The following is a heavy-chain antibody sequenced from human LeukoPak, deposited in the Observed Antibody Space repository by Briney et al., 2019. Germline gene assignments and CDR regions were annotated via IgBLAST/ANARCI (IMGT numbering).Heavy chain of an antibody. CDR1: GFTFSSYA. D-gene: IGHD2-2*01. J-gene: IGHJ4*02. V-gene: IGHV3-7*03. CDR2: IKQDGGEI. Sequence: GGSLRLSCAASGFTFSSYAMSWVRQAPGKGLEWVANIKQDGGEIYYVDSVKGRFTISRDNAKNSLYLQMNRLRAEDTAMYYCARQAATMGRYFFDYWGQGTLVTVSS. CDR3: ARQAATMGRYFFDY.